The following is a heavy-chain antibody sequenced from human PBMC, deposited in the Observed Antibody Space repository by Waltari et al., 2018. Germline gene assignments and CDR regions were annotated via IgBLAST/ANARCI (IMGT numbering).Heavy chain of an antibody. J-gene: IGHJ4*02. CDR2: FDPEDGET. V-gene: IGHV1-24*01. CDR3: ATALTYCGGDCYQFELGY. D-gene: IGHD2-21*01. CDR1: GYTLTELS. Sequence: QVQLVQSGAEVKKPGASVKVSCKVSGYTLTELSMHWVRQAPGKGLEWMGGFDPEDGETIYAQKFQGRGTMTEDTSTDTAYMELSSLRSEDMAVYYCATALTYCGGDCYQFELGYWGQGTLVTVSS.